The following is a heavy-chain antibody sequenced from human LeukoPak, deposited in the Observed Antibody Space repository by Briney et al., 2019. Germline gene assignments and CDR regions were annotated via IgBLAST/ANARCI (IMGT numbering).Heavy chain of an antibody. CDR2: IYHSGST. CDR1: GGSISSDDYS. J-gene: IGHJ5*02. D-gene: IGHD1-7*01. V-gene: IGHV4-30-2*01. CDR3: ARGDGITGTTGYNWFDP. Sequence: PSETLSLTCTVSGGSISSDDYSWSWIRQPPGRGVEWFGYIYHSGSTYYNPSLKSRVTISVDRSKNQFSLKLSSVTAADTAVYYCARGDGITGTTGYNWFDPWGQGTLVTVSS.